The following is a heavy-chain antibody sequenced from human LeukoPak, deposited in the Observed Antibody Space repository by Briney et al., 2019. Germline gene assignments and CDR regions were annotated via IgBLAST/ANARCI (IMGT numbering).Heavy chain of an antibody. Sequence: GESLKISCKGSGYSFTSYWIGWVRQMPGKGLEWMGIIYPGDSDTRYSPSFQGQVTISADKSISTAYLQWSSLKASDTAMYYCARPTGYSSGWLHGTNWFDPWGQGTLVTVSS. V-gene: IGHV5-51*01. J-gene: IGHJ5*02. CDR3: ARPTGYSSGWLHGTNWFDP. D-gene: IGHD6-19*01. CDR2: IYPGDSDT. CDR1: GYSFTSYW.